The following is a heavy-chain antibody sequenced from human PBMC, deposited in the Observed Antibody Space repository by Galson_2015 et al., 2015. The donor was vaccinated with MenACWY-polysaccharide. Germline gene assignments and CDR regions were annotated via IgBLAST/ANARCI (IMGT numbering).Heavy chain of an antibody. Sequence: SLRLSCAASGFTFSSYAMSWVRQAPGKGLEWASGISGSGGSTYYADSVKGRFTISRDNPKNTLYLQMNSLRAEDTAVYYCAKGQTGYSGYDLFFHPNVYGMDVWGQGTTVTVSS. D-gene: IGHD5-12*01. J-gene: IGHJ6*02. CDR2: ISGSGGST. V-gene: IGHV3-23*01. CDR1: GFTFSSYA. CDR3: AKGQTGYSGYDLFFHPNVYGMDV.